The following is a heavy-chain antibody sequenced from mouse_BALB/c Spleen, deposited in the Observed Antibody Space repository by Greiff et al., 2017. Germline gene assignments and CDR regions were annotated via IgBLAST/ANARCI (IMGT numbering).Heavy chain of an antibody. J-gene: IGHJ4*01. V-gene: IGHV1-14*01. D-gene: IGHD1-3*01. CDR3: AGRGKGDYYAMDY. CDR2: INPYNDGT. Sequence: EVQVVESGPELVKPGASVKMSCKASGYTFTSYVMHWVKQKPGQGLEWIGYINPYNDGTKYNEKFKGKATLTSDKSSSTAYMELSSLTSEDSAVYYCAGRGKGDYYAMDYWGQGTSVTVSS. CDR1: GYTFTSYV.